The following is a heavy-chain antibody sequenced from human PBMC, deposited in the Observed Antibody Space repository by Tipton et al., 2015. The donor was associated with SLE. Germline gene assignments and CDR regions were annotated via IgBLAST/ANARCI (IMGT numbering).Heavy chain of an antibody. V-gene: IGHV4-31*03. Sequence: TLSLTCTVSGGSISSGGYYWSWIRQHPGKGLEWSGYIYYSGSTYYNPSLKSRDTISVDTSKNQFYLKLSSVTAADTAVYYCARVRQQLTHAAFDIWGQGTMVTVSS. CDR1: GGSISSGGYY. J-gene: IGHJ3*02. D-gene: IGHD6-13*01. CDR2: IYYSGST. CDR3: ARVRQQLTHAAFDI.